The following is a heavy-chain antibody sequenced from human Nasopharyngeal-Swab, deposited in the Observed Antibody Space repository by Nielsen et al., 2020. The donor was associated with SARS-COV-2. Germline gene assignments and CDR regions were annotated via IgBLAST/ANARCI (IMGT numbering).Heavy chain of an antibody. Sequence: ASVKVSCKVSGYTLTEFSMHWVRQAPGKGLEWMGGFDPEDGETIYAQKFQGRVTMTEDTSTDTAYMELSSLRSEDTAVYYCATSPPYCSSTSCYGWFDPWGQGTLVTVSS. CDR1: GYTLTEFS. CDR2: FDPEDGET. J-gene: IGHJ5*02. V-gene: IGHV1-24*01. D-gene: IGHD2-2*01. CDR3: ATSPPYCSSTSCYGWFDP.